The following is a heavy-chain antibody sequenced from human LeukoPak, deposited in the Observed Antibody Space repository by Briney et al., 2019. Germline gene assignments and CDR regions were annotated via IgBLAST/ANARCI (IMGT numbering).Heavy chain of an antibody. D-gene: IGHD2-2*01. CDR1: GFTFSSYA. CDR3: AKYDIVVVPAAMVDY. CDR2: ISGSGGST. J-gene: IGHJ4*02. V-gene: IGHV3-23*01. Sequence: GGSLRLSCAASGFTFSSYAMSWVRQAPGKGLECVSAISGSGGSTYYADSVKGRFTISRDNSKNTLYLQMNSLRAEDTAVYYCAKYDIVVVPAAMVDYWGQGTLVTVSS.